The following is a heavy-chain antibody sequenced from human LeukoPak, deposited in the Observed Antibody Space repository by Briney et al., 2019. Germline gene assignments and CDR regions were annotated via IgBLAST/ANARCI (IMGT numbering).Heavy chain of an antibody. V-gene: IGHV4-34*01. CDR2: INHSGST. CDR1: GGSFSGYY. CDR3: ARDSTVTRKIDY. J-gene: IGHJ4*02. Sequence: SETLSHTCAVYGGSFSGYYWSWIRQPPGKGLEWIGEINHSGSTNYNPSLKSRVTISVDTSKNQFSLKLSSVTAADTAVYYCARDSTVTRKIDYWGQGTLVTVSS. D-gene: IGHD4-17*01.